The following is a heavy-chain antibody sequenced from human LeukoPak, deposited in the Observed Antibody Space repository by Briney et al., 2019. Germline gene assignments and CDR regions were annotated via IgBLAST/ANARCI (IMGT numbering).Heavy chain of an antibody. CDR2: ISGSGGST. D-gene: IGHD2-2*01. CDR3: AKEAPEGVRAATTNYFDY. V-gene: IGHV3-23*01. J-gene: IGHJ4*02. CDR1: GFTFSSYA. Sequence: GVSLRLSCAASGFTFSSYAMSWVRQAPWKGLEWVSAISGSGGSTYYADSVKGRFTISRDNSKNTLYLQMNSLRAEDTAVYYCAKEAPEGVRAATTNYFDYWGQGTLVTVSS.